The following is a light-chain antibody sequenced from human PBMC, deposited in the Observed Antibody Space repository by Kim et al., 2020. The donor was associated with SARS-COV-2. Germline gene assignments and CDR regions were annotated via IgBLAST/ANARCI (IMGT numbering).Light chain of an antibody. Sequence: ASVGDRVTISCRASQDINNYLAWYQHKPGKAPKLLIYSASVLQVGVASRFSGSGSGTDFTLTISNLQPEDVATYYWQRYYRAPWTFGQGTKVDIK. V-gene: IGKV1-27*01. CDR3: QRYYRAPWT. CDR2: SAS. J-gene: IGKJ1*01. CDR1: QDINNY.